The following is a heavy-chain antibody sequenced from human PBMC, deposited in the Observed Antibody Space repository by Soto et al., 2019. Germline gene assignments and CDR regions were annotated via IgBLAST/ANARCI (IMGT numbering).Heavy chain of an antibody. Sequence: ASVKVSCKASGYTFTGYYMHWVRQAPGQGLEWMGWINPNSGGTNYAQKFQGRVTMTRDTSISTAYMELFSLTSDDTAIYYCARAVYCGDDCYSYGMDVWGQGTTVTVSS. V-gene: IGHV1-2*02. J-gene: IGHJ6*02. CDR3: ARAVYCGDDCYSYGMDV. CDR1: GYTFTGYY. D-gene: IGHD2-21*02. CDR2: INPNSGGT.